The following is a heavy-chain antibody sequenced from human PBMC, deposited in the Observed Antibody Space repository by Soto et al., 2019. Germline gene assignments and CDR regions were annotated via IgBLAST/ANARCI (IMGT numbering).Heavy chain of an antibody. Sequence: SETLSLTCTVAGGSISSSSYYWGWIRQPPGKGLEWIGSIYYSGSTYYNPSLKSRVTISVDTFKNQFSLKLSSVTAADTAVYYCASFIVATPGFDYWGQGTLVTVSS. CDR1: GGSISSSSYY. V-gene: IGHV4-39*01. CDR3: ASFIVATPGFDY. J-gene: IGHJ4*02. D-gene: IGHD5-12*01. CDR2: IYYSGST.